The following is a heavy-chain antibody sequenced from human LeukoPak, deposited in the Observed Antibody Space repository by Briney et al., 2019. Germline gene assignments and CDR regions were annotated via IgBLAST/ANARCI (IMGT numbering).Heavy chain of an antibody. J-gene: IGHJ4*02. Sequence: SETLSLTCTVSGGSNSSYYWSWIRQPPGKGLEWIGYIYYSGSTNYNPSLKSRVTISVDTSKNQFSLKLSSVTAADTAVYYCARGGQLVLGYYFDYWGQGTLVTVSS. CDR2: IYYSGST. CDR3: ARGGQLVLGYYFDY. CDR1: GGSNSSYY. V-gene: IGHV4-59*01. D-gene: IGHD6-13*01.